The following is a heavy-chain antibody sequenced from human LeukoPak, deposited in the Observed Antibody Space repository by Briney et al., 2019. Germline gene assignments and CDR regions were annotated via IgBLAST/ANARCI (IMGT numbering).Heavy chain of an antibody. CDR3: ARGIVGAQGLSEYYQH. CDR1: GFTFSSYS. CDR2: ISSSSSTI. J-gene: IGHJ1*01. Sequence: GGSLRLSCADSGFTFSSYSMNWVRQAPWKGLEWVSYISSSSSTIYYADSVKGRFTVSRDNAKNSLYLQMNSLRAEDTAVYYRARGIVGAQGLSEYYQHWGQGTLVTVSS. V-gene: IGHV3-48*01. D-gene: IGHD1-26*01.